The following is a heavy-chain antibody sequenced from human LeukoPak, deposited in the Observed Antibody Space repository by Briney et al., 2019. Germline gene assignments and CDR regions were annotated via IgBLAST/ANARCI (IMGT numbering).Heavy chain of an antibody. Sequence: PGGSLRLSCAASGFIFSNYAMHWVRQAPGKGLEWVAVISYDGSNKYYADSVKGRFTISRDNAKNSLYLQMDSLRDEDTAVYYCARDRSEQWLVHAFDIWGQGTMVTVSS. CDR2: ISYDGSNK. J-gene: IGHJ3*02. CDR3: ARDRSEQWLVHAFDI. V-gene: IGHV3-30-3*01. D-gene: IGHD6-19*01. CDR1: GFIFSNYA.